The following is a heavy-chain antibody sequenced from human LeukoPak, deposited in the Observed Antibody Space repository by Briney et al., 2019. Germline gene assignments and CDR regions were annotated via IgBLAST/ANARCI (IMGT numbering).Heavy chain of an antibody. V-gene: IGHV3-20*04. CDR2: INWNGGST. J-gene: IGHJ4*02. Sequence: GGSLRLSCAASGFTFDDYGMSWVRQAPGKGLEWVSGINWNGGSTGYADSVKGRFTISRDNAKNSLYLQMNSLRAEDTALYYCARDGCSTSSCCNLWSDWGQGTLVTVSS. D-gene: IGHD2-2*01. CDR1: GFTFDDYG. CDR3: ARDGCSTSSCCNLWSD.